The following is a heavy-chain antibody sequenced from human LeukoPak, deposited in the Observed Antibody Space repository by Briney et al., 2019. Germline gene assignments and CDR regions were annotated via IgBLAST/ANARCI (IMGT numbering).Heavy chain of an antibody. CDR3: AKGLGTNYGGYCTGGSCPVY. CDR1: GFTFSSYA. J-gene: IGHJ4*02. Sequence: GGSLRLSCAASGFTFSSYAMHWVRQAPGKGLEWVAVISYDGSNKYYADSVKGRFTISRDYSDNTVFLQMNSLRVEDTAVYYCAKGLGTNYGGYCTGGSCPVYWGQGTLVTVSS. CDR2: ISYDGSNK. V-gene: IGHV3-30*14. D-gene: IGHD2-15*01.